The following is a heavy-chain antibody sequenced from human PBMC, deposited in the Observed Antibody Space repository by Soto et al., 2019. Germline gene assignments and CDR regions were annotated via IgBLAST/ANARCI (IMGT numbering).Heavy chain of an antibody. Sequence: VQLVQSGAEVKKPGSSVKVSCTASGGTFSRLAVSGVRQAPGQGLEWMGGLVPVFGTATYAQKFQDRVTITADKSTSTSYMELSSLRSEDTAVYDCARSPGVVDYWGQGALVTVSS. CDR3: ARSPGVVDY. D-gene: IGHD3-10*01. CDR1: GGTFSRLA. CDR2: LVPVFGTA. J-gene: IGHJ4*02. V-gene: IGHV1-69*06.